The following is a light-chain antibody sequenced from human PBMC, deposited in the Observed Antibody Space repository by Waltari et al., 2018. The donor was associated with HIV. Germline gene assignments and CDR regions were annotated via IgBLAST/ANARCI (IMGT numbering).Light chain of an antibody. CDR3: QQYNSWPPWT. Sequence: EIILTQSPVTLSVSAGERATLSCRASQNVSTNLAWLQQRPGQPPRLVIHGASMRASGIPSRISGSGSEREFTLTISGLQSEDSAIYYCQQYNSWPPWTFGQGTRVEMK. CDR2: GAS. J-gene: IGKJ1*01. CDR1: QNVSTN. V-gene: IGKV3-15*01.